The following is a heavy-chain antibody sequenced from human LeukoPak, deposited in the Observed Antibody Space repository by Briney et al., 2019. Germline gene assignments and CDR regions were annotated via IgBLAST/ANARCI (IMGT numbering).Heavy chain of an antibody. CDR2: INHSGST. CDR3: ARETGGIDY. V-gene: IGHV4-34*01. J-gene: IGHJ4*02. Sequence: SETLSLTCAVYGGSFSGYYWSWIRQPPGKGLEWIGEINHSGSTNYNPSLKSRVTISVDTSKNQFSLKLSSVTAADTAVYYCARETGGIDYWGQGTLVTVSS. D-gene: IGHD1-1*01. CDR1: GGSFSGYY.